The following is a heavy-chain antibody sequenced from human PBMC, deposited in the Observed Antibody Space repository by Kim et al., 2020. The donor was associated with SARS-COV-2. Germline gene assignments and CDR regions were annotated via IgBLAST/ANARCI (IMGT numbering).Heavy chain of an antibody. Sequence: KYYVDSVKDRFTISRDNVKTSLYLQLDSLRVEDTAVYYCARDGVATINYWGQGTLVIVSS. CDR2: K. CDR3: ARDGVATINY. D-gene: IGHD5-12*01. J-gene: IGHJ4*02. V-gene: IGHV3-7*03.